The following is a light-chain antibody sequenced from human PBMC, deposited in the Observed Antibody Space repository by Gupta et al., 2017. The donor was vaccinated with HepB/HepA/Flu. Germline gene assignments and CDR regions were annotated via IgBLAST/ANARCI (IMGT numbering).Light chain of an antibody. CDR3: QVWDGTSSPWV. V-gene: IGLV3-21*03. J-gene: IGLJ3*02. CDR2: DDR. CDR1: NIGSKN. Sequence: SYVLTQSPSVSVAPGKTARMTCGGNNIGSKNVHWYQQKSGQAPVLVVYDDRDRPSGIPERFSGSNSGNTATLTISRAEAGDEADYYCQVWDGTSSPWVFGGGTKLTVL.